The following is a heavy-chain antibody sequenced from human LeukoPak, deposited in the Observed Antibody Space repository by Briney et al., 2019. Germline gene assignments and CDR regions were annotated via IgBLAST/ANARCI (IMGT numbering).Heavy chain of an antibody. D-gene: IGHD5-24*01. CDR2: IHYDGSEK. J-gene: IGHJ3*02. CDR3: ARNRVGFYYADAFDM. Sequence: TGGSLRLSCAPSGFSLINCDMHWVRQTPGKGLEWVAFIHYDGSEKYYADSLKGRFTISRDNSKNTLYLQMNSPRGEDTAVYHCARNRVGFYYADAFDMWGQGTMVTVSS. CDR1: GFSLINCD. V-gene: IGHV3-30*02.